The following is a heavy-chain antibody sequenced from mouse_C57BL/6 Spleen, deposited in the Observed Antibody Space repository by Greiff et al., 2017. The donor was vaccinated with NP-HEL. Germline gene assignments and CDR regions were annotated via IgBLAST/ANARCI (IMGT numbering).Heavy chain of an antibody. Sequence: VQLQQPGAELVMPGASVKLSCKASGYTFTSYWMHWVKQRPGQGLEWIGEIDPSDSYTNYNQKFKGKSTLTVDKSSSTAYLQLSSLTSEDSAVYYCATYYDYDDVYAMDYWGQGTSVTVSS. V-gene: IGHV1-69*01. D-gene: IGHD2-4*01. CDR1: GYTFTSYW. CDR2: IDPSDSYT. CDR3: ATYYDYDDVYAMDY. J-gene: IGHJ4*01.